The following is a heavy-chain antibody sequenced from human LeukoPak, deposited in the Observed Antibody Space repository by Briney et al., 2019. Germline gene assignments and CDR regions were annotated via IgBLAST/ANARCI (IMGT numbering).Heavy chain of an antibody. CDR3: ARHGEKSYHYPDAFDI. CDR1: GGSISSYY. Sequence: SETLSLTCTVSGGSISSYYWGWIRQPPGKGLEWIGSTYYSGSTYYKSSLRSRVTISVDTSKNQFSLKLSSVTAADTAVYYCARHGEKSYHYPDAFDIWGQGTMVTVSS. V-gene: IGHV4-39*01. J-gene: IGHJ3*02. CDR2: TYYSGST. D-gene: IGHD1-26*01.